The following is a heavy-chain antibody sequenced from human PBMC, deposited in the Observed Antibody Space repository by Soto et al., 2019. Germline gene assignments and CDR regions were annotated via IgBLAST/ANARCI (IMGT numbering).Heavy chain of an antibody. J-gene: IGHJ5*02. CDR2: IYYSGST. V-gene: IGHV4-39*01. CDR1: GGSISSSTYY. Sequence: SETLSLTCSVSGGSISSSTYYWGWIRQPPGKGLEWIGSIYYSGSTYYNPSLKSRLTISVDTSKNQFSLKLSSVTAADTAVYYCARQYYCTNGVCPNRFDPWGQGTLVTVSS. D-gene: IGHD2-8*01. CDR3: ARQYYCTNGVCPNRFDP.